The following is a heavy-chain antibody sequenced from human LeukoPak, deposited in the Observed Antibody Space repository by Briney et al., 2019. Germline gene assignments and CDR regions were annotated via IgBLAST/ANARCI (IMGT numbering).Heavy chain of an antibody. J-gene: IGHJ6*02. CDR2: ISYDGSNK. V-gene: IGHV3-30*04. CDR1: GFTFSSYA. CDR3: ARGAYSSGWYKSYYYYGVDV. D-gene: IGHD6-19*01. Sequence: GGSLRLSCAASGFTFSSYAMHWVRQAPGKGLEWAAVISYDGSNKYYADSVKGRFTISRDNSKNTLYLQMNSLRAEDTAVYYCARGAYSSGWYKSYYYYGVDVWGQGTTVTVSS.